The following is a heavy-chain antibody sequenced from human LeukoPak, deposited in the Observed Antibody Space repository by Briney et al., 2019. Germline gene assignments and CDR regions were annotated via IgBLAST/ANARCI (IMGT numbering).Heavy chain of an antibody. CDR2: IFYSGRT. CDR3: ARAATDHYYFDY. CDR1: GGSISNSY. J-gene: IGHJ4*02. Sequence: SETLSLTCTVSGGSISNSYWSWIRQPPGKGLEWIGYIFYSGRTNYNPSLKSRVTISVDTSKNQFSLILTSVTAADTAVYYCARAATDHYYFDYLGQGIQVTVSS. D-gene: IGHD1-1*01. V-gene: IGHV4-59*12.